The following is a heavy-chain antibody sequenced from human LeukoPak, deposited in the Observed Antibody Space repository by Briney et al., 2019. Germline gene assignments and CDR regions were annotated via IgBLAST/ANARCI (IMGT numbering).Heavy chain of an antibody. Sequence: ASVKVSCKASGYTFTGYYMHWVRQAPGQGLEWMGRINPNSGGTNYAQKFQGRVTMTRDTSIGTAYMELSRLRSDDTAVYYCARLTSWYNAFDIWGQGTMVTVSS. CDR1: GYTFTGYY. D-gene: IGHD6-13*01. CDR3: ARLTSWYNAFDI. V-gene: IGHV1-2*06. CDR2: INPNSGGT. J-gene: IGHJ3*02.